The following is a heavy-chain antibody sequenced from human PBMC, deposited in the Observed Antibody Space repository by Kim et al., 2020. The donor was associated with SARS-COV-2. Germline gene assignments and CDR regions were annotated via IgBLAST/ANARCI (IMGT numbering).Heavy chain of an antibody. CDR3: ARVVDFWSGYYTFDY. Sequence: GGSLTLSCVVSRFTFSSYWMSWVRQAPGKGLEWVANIKQDVSEKYYVDSVKGRFTVSRDNAKNSLYLQMSSLRAEDTAVYYCARVVDFWSGYYTFDYWGQGTLVTVSS. D-gene: IGHD3-3*01. J-gene: IGHJ4*02. V-gene: IGHV3-7*01. CDR1: RFTFSSYW. CDR2: IKQDVSEK.